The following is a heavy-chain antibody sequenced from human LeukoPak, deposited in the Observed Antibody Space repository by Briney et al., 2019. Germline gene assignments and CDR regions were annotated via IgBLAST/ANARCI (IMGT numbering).Heavy chain of an antibody. Sequence: PGASLGLSCEASGLTFSNFAMSWVAPAPGKGLEGFSAITGSGGNTYYADSVKGRFTISRDNSKNTVFLQMNSLRAEDTAVYYCAKWGDYDVLTGYYVSDYWGQGTLVTVSS. CDR1: GLTFSNFA. D-gene: IGHD3-9*01. V-gene: IGHV3-23*01. CDR2: ITGSGGNT. J-gene: IGHJ4*02. CDR3: AKWGDYDVLTGYYVSDY.